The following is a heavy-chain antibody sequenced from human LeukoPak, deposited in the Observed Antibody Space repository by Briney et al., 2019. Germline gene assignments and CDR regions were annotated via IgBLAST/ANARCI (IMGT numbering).Heavy chain of an antibody. CDR3: AKRDHVDTASYYYYGMDV. D-gene: IGHD5-18*01. Sequence: GGSLRLSCAASGFTFSSYSMNWVRQAPGKGLEWVSSISSSSSYIYYADSVKGRFTISRDNAKNSLYLQMNSLRAEDTAVYYCAKRDHVDTASYYYYGMDVWGQGTTVTVSS. J-gene: IGHJ6*02. CDR1: GFTFSSYS. CDR2: ISSSSSYI. V-gene: IGHV3-21*04.